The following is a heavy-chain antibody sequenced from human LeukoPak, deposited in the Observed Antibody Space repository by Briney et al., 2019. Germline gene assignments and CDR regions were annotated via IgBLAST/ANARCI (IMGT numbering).Heavy chain of an antibody. CDR1: GGSISSGDYY. CDR3: TTMDSSSPGLNDH. J-gene: IGHJ4*02. Sequence: SETLSLTCTVSGGSISSGDYYWSWIRHHPGKGLEWIGHIYYSGSTYYNPSLRSRVTISVDTSKNHFFLKLSSVTAADTAVYYCTTMDSSSPGLNDHWGQGTLVTVSS. D-gene: IGHD6-6*01. CDR2: IYYSGST. V-gene: IGHV4-31*03.